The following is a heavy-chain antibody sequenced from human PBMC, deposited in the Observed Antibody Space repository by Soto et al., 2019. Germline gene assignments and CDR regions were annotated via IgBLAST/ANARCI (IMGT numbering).Heavy chain of an antibody. V-gene: IGHV6-1*01. Sequence: PSQTLSLTCAISGDSVSSNSAAWNWIRQSPSRGLEWLGRTYYRSKWYNDYAVSVKSRITINPDTSKNQFSLQLNSVTPEDTAVYYCARAVGVGEWFVRYYYGMDVWGQGTTVTVSS. CDR3: ARAVGVGEWFVRYYYGMDV. D-gene: IGHD3-3*01. CDR2: TYYRSKWYN. J-gene: IGHJ6*02. CDR1: GDSVSSNSAA.